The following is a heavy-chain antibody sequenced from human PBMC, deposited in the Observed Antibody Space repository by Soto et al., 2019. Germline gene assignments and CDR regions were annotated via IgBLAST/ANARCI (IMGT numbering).Heavy chain of an antibody. J-gene: IGHJ5*02. D-gene: IGHD2-15*01. CDR1: EFTFSNYW. CDR3: ARGYTGYCSGGTCYWFDP. CDR2: ISSSASHI. Sequence: GGSLRLSCAASEFTFSNYWMHWVRQAPGKGLEWVSSISSSASHINYADSVKGRFTISRDNAKKSLYLQMNSLRAEDTAVYYCARGYTGYCSGGTCYWFDPWGQGTLVTVSS. V-gene: IGHV3-21*01.